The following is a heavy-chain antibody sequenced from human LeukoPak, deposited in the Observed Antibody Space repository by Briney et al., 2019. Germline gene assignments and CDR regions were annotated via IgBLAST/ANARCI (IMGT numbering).Heavy chain of an antibody. V-gene: IGHV4-59*08. D-gene: IGHD3-22*01. CDR3: TRGSIAYYYMDV. Sequence: PSETLSLTCTVSGGSISRYYWSWIRQPPGEGLEWIGYISYTGSTTYNSSLKSRVTISLDTSQNQFSLKLSSVTAADTAVYYCTRGSIAYYYMDVWGKGTTVTISS. J-gene: IGHJ6*03. CDR1: GGSISRYY. CDR2: ISYTGST.